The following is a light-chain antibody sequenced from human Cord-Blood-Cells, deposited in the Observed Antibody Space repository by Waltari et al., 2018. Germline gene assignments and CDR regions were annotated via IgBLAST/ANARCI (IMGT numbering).Light chain of an antibody. Sequence: QSALTQPASVSGSPGQSITISCPGTSSDVGGSNYVSWYQQHPGKAPKLMIYDGSKRPSGVSNRFSGSKSGNTASLTISGLQAEDEADYYCSSYTSSSAYVFGTGTKVTVL. CDR2: DGS. V-gene: IGLV2-14*01. CDR3: SSYTSSSAYV. CDR1: SSDVGGSNY. J-gene: IGLJ1*01.